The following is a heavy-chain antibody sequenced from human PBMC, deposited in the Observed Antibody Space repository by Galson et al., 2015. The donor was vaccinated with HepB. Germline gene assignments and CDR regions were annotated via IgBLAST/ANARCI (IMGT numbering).Heavy chain of an antibody. CDR3: AKGGGGYAAFDY. CDR1: GFTFSSYA. V-gene: IGHV3-23*01. CDR2: ISGSGGST. J-gene: IGHJ4*02. D-gene: IGHD5-12*01. Sequence: SLRLSCAASGFTFSSYAMSWVRRAPGKGLEWVSAISGSGGSTYYADSVKGRFTISRDNSKNTLYLQMNRLRAEDTAVYYCAKGGGGYAAFDYWGQGTLVTVSS.